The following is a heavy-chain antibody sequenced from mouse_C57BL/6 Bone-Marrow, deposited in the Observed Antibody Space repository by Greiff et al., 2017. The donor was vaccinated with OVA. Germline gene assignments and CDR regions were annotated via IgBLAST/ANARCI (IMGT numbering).Heavy chain of an antibody. Sequence: QVQLQQPGAELVKPGASVKMSCKASGYTFTSYWITWVKPRPGQGLEWIGDIHPGSGSTNYNEKFKSKATLTVETYSSTAYMQLRSLTSEDSAVYYCAYYSNYFDYWGQGTTLTVSS. CDR2: IHPGSGST. V-gene: IGHV1-55*01. CDR3: AYYSNYFDY. D-gene: IGHD2-5*01. CDR1: GYTFTSYW. J-gene: IGHJ2*01.